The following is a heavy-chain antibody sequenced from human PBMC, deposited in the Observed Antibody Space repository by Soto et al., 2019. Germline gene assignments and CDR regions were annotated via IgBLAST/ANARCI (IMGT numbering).Heavy chain of an antibody. CDR3: APDPASDFWSAPGN. V-gene: IGHV4-30-4*01. CDR2: THYSGST. D-gene: IGHD3-3*01. J-gene: IGHJ4*02. Sequence: SETLSLTCTLSVPSVSSGDYSWSWIRQPPGKGLEWIVHTHYSGSTYYNPSLESRVTMSVDTSKNQFSLKVNSVTAADTAEYYCAPDPASDFWSAPGNWGKETQVTV. CDR1: VPSVSSGDYS.